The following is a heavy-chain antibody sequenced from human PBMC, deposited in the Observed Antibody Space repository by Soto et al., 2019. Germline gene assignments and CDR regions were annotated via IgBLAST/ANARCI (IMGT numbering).Heavy chain of an antibody. V-gene: IGHV1-46*01. Sequence: GASVKGSRKASGYTFTRYYMHWVRQAPGQGLEWMGIINPSGGSTSYAQKFQGRVTMTRDTATSTVYMELSSLRSEDTAVYYCARVGLSHYDILTGYYEGPHAFDIWGQGTMVTGSS. CDR2: INPSGGST. CDR3: ARVGLSHYDILTGYYEGPHAFDI. CDR1: GYTFTRYY. D-gene: IGHD3-9*01. J-gene: IGHJ3*02.